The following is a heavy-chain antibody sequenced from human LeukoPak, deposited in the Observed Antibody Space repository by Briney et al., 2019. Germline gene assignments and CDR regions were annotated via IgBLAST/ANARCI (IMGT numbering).Heavy chain of an antibody. J-gene: IGHJ4*02. D-gene: IGHD5-18*01. V-gene: IGHV3-48*03. CDR2: ISSSGSTI. Sequence: GGSLRLSCAASEFTFSSYEMNWVRQAPRKGLEWVSYISSSGSTIYYADSVKGRFTISRDNAKNSLYLQMNSLRAEDTAVYYCARGGYSYGIGDYWGQGTLVTVSS. CDR1: EFTFSSYE. CDR3: ARGGYSYGIGDY.